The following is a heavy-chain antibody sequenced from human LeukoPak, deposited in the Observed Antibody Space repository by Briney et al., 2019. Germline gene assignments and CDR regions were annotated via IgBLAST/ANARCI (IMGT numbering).Heavy chain of an antibody. CDR1: GGSFSGHY. CDR2: STHTGST. Sequence: SETLPLTCAVSGGSFSGHYWTWIRQAPGKGLEWIGESTHTGSTNYNPSLKSRVTISVDTSKNQFSLKLTFVSAADTAVYHCARGRTGAAALDFWGPGTLVTVSS. D-gene: IGHD2-2*01. J-gene: IGHJ4*02. V-gene: IGHV4-34*01. CDR3: ARGRTGAAALDF.